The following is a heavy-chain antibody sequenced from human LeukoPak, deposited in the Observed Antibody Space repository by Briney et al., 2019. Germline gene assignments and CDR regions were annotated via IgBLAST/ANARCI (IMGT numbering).Heavy chain of an antibody. D-gene: IGHD5-18*01. V-gene: IGHV4-34*01. Sequence: SETLSLTCAVYGGSFSGYYWSWIRQPPGKGLEWIGEINHSGSTNYNPSLKSRVTISVDTSKYQLSLNLSSVTAADTAVYYRARGRLTHTAMADYWGQGNLVTVSA. CDR2: INHSGST. CDR1: GGSFSGYY. J-gene: IGHJ4*02. CDR3: ARGRLTHTAMADY.